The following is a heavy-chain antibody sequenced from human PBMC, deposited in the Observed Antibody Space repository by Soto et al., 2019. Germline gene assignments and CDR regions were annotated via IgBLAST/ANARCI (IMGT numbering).Heavy chain of an antibody. CDR2: INHSGIT. J-gene: IGHJ4*02. CDR3: AIGPRMWLAGGGY. D-gene: IGHD6-19*01. Sequence: SEPSLTCAVYGGSFSGYYWSWIRQPPGKGLEWLGEINHSGITDYNPSLKSRITISIDTSKKQFSLKLNSVTAADTAVYYCAIGPRMWLAGGGYWGQGTQVTVSS. CDR1: GGSFSGYY. V-gene: IGHV4-34*01.